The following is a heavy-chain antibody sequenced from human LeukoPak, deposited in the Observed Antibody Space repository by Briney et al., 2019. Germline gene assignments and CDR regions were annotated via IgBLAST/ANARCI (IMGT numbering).Heavy chain of an antibody. Sequence: PGGSLRLSCAASGFTFSSYGMHWVRQAPGKGLEWVSAISSTGGTAYYADSVKGRFTISRDNSKNILYLQMNSLRAEDTAVYYCARSQDGSGSYFYYFYIDVWGKGTTV. D-gene: IGHD3-10*01. CDR3: ARSQDGSGSYFYYFYIDV. V-gene: IGHV3-23*01. J-gene: IGHJ6*03. CDR2: ISSTGGTA. CDR1: GFTFSSYG.